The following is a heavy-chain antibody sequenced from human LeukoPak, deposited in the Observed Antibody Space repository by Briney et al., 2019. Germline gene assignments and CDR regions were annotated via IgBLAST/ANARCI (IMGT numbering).Heavy chain of an antibody. CDR2: ISGSSSTI. Sequence: GGSLRLSCAASGFTFSSYAMSWVRQAPGKGLEWVSYISGSSSTIYYADSVKGRFAISRDNAKNSLYLQMNSLRAEDTAVYYCARVVGSSGWYRGYFDYWGQGTLVTVSS. V-gene: IGHV3-48*01. J-gene: IGHJ4*02. D-gene: IGHD6-19*01. CDR3: ARVVGSSGWYRGYFDY. CDR1: GFTFSSYA.